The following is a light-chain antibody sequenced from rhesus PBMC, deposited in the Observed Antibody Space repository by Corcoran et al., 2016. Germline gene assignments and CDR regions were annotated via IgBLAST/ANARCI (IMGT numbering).Light chain of an antibody. CDR1: QGISSY. CDR2: YAN. Sequence: DIQMSQSPSSLSASVGDRVTITCRASQGISSYLNWYQQKPGKAPKLLIYYANSLAIGVPSRFSGSGAGTEFTLTISSLQPEDFATYYCQQGNSNPPLTFGGGTKVEIK. CDR3: QQGNSNPPLT. J-gene: IGKJ4*01. V-gene: IGKV1-32*02.